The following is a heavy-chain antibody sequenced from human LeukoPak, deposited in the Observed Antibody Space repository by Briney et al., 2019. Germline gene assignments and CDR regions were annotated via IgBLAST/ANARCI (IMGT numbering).Heavy chain of an antibody. V-gene: IGHV4-31*03. CDR2: IYYSGST. CDR3: ARALRYFDWLQDALSAPGIDY. CDR1: GGSISSGGYY. J-gene: IGHJ4*02. Sequence: SQTLSLTCTVSGGSISSGGYYWSWIRQHPGKGLEWIGYIYYSGSTYYNPSLKSRVTISVDTSKNQFSLKLSSATAADTAVYYCARALRYFDWLQDALSAPGIDYWGQGTLVTVSS. D-gene: IGHD3-9*01.